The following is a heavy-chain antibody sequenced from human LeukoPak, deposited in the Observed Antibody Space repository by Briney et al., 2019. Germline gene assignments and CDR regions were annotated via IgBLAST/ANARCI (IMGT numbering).Heavy chain of an antibody. Sequence: PGGSLRLSCAASGFTFSSYAMHWVRQAPGKGLEWVAVISYDGSNKYYADSVKGRFTISRDNSKNTLYLQMNSLRAEDTAVYYCARDELYGGTTPPHYYMDVWGKGTTVTVSS. V-gene: IGHV3-30-3*01. CDR1: GFTFSSYA. J-gene: IGHJ6*03. D-gene: IGHD1-7*01. CDR2: ISYDGSNK. CDR3: ARDELYGGTTPPHYYMDV.